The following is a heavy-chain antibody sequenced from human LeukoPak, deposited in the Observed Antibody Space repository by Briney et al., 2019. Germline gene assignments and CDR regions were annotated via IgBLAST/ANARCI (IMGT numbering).Heavy chain of an antibody. Sequence: SETLSLTCTLSGGSIGTYYWSWIRQPPGKGLEWIGYIYYGGSTNYNPSLKSRVSISVDTSKNQFSLKLSSVTAADTAVYYCARDSSTGRHDYWGQGTLVSVSS. CDR2: IYYGGST. CDR1: GGSIGTYY. D-gene: IGHD6-6*01. V-gene: IGHV4-59*01. CDR3: ARDSSTGRHDY. J-gene: IGHJ4*02.